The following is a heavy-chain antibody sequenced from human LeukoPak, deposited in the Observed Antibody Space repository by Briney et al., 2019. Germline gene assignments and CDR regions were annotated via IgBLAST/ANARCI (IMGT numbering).Heavy chain of an antibody. Sequence: PGGSLRLSCAASGFTFSSYAMHWVRQAPGKGLEYVSAISSNGGSTYYANSVKGRFTISRDNSKNTLYLQMGSLRAEDMAVYYCARVVDTAMGGRGGYFDYWGQGTLVTVSS. CDR1: GFTFSSYA. D-gene: IGHD5-18*01. CDR2: ISSNGGST. J-gene: IGHJ4*02. CDR3: ARVVDTAMGGRGGYFDY. V-gene: IGHV3-64*01.